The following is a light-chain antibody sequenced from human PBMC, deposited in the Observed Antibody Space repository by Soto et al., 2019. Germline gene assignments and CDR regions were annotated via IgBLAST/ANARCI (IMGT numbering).Light chain of an antibody. Sequence: DIQMTQSPSTLSASVGDRVTLTFRASQGMSSYLAWYQQKPGKAPKLLISTASTLQSGVPSRFSGSGSGTEFTLTISSLQPEDFATYYCQQLNNYPRTFGQGTKVDI. CDR1: QGMSSY. V-gene: IGKV1-9*01. CDR2: TAS. J-gene: IGKJ1*01. CDR3: QQLNNYPRT.